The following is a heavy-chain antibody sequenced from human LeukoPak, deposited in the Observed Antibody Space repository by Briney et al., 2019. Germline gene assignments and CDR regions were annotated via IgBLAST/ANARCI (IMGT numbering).Heavy chain of an antibody. CDR2: IVVGSGNT. Sequence: SVKVSCKASGFTFTSSAMQWVRQARGQRLEWIGWIVVGSGNTNYAQKFQERVTITRDMSTSTAYMELSSLRSEDTAVYYCAAASEYCSGGSCYYLDYWGQGTLVTVSS. V-gene: IGHV1-58*02. CDR3: AAASEYCSGGSCYYLDY. J-gene: IGHJ4*02. CDR1: GFTFTSSA. D-gene: IGHD2-15*01.